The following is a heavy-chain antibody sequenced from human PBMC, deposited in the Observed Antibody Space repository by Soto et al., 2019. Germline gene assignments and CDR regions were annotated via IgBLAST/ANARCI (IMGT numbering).Heavy chain of an antibody. CDR2: IYYSGST. Sequence: PSETLSLTCTVSGGSISSYYWSWIRQPPGKGLEWIGYIYYSGSTTYNPSLKSRVTISVDTSKNQFSLKLSPVTAADTAVYYCEMYGDYAAFDNWGQGTRVTVS. V-gene: IGHV4-59*01. D-gene: IGHD4-17*01. J-gene: IGHJ3*02. CDR1: GGSISSYY. CDR3: EMYGDYAAFDN.